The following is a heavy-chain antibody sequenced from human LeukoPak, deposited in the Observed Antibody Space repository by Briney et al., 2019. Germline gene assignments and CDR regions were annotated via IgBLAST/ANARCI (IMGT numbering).Heavy chain of an antibody. CDR2: IYPSDSDT. CDR3: ARLYTYYFTY. D-gene: IGHD2-2*02. V-gene: IGHV5-51*01. Sequence: GESLKISCKVSGYGFTNNWIAWVRQMPGKGLEWMGIIYPSDSDTRYSPSFQGQVTISADKSISTAYLQWSSLKASDTAMYYCARLYTYYFTYWGQGTLVTVSS. J-gene: IGHJ4*02. CDR1: GYGFTNNW.